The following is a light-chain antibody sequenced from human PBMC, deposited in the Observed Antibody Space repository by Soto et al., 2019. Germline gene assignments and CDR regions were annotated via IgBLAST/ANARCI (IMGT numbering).Light chain of an antibody. Sequence: QSVLTQPPSASGTPGQRVTISCSGSSSNIGSNPVDWYQQLPGTAPKLLIYSHNQRPSGVPDRFSDSKSGTSASLAISGLHYEDEADYYCAASEDSLNWYVLGTGTKV. J-gene: IGLJ1*01. CDR1: SSNIGSNP. CDR2: SHN. V-gene: IGLV1-44*01. CDR3: AASEDSLNWYV.